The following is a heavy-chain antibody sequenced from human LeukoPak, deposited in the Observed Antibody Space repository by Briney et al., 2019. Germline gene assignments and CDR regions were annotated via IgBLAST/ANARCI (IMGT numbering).Heavy chain of an antibody. D-gene: IGHD5-24*01. CDR1: GFTFSSYG. CDR3: AKVGGYNGKKKPGDY. V-gene: IGHV3-30*02. Sequence: PGGSLRLSCAASGFTFSSYGMHWVRQAPGKGLEWVAFIRYDGSNKYYADSVKGRFTISRDNSKNTLYLQMNSLRAEDTAVNYCAKVGGYNGKKKPGDYWGQGTLVTVSS. J-gene: IGHJ4*02. CDR2: IRYDGSNK.